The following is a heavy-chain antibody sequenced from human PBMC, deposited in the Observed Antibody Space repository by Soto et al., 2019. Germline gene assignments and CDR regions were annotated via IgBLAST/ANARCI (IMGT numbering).Heavy chain of an antibody. D-gene: IGHD6-13*01. Sequence: QVQLQQWGAGLLKPSETLSLTCAVYGGSFSGYYWSWIRQPPGKGLEWIGEINHSGSTNYNPSLKSRVTISVDTSKNQFSVKLSSVTAADTTVYYCAGSYSSSWYYFDYWGQGTLVTVSS. CDR1: GGSFSGYY. J-gene: IGHJ4*02. CDR3: AGSYSSSWYYFDY. V-gene: IGHV4-34*01. CDR2: INHSGST.